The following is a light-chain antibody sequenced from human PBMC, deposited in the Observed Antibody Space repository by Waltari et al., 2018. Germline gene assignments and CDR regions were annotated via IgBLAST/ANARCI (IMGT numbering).Light chain of an antibody. CDR3: QQYYSRRT. V-gene: IGKV4-1*01. J-gene: IGKJ1*01. Sequence: DIVMTQSPDSLAVSLGERVTINCKSSQSLLYNSNDENYLAWYQQKPGQPPKLLFYWASTRQSGVPYRFSGSGSATDFTLTISSLQAEDVAVYYCQQYYSRRTFGQGTRVEIK. CDR2: WAS. CDR1: QSLLYNSNDENY.